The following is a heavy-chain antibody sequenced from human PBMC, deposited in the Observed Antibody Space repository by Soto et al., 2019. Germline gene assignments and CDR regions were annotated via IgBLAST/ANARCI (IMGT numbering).Heavy chain of an antibody. J-gene: IGHJ4*02. CDR1: GYTFTSYG. V-gene: IGHV1-18*01. Sequence: QVQLVQSETDVKKPGASVKVSCKASGYTFTSYGISWVRQAPGQGLEWMGWIRSLNGDTNYAQKFQGRVTMTTDRFTNTAYMELGSLTSDDTAVYYCAREGPIVGQFDYWGQGTLVIVSS. CDR3: AREGPIVGQFDY. D-gene: IGHD1-26*01. CDR2: IRSLNGDT.